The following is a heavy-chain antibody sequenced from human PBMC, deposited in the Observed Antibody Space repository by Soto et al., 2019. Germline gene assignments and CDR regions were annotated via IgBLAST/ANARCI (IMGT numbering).Heavy chain of an antibody. D-gene: IGHD3-22*01. CDR1: GYSITSAFY. CDR3: TRGAGAPWVRFDY. V-gene: IGHV4-38-2*01. CDR2: ISYSAKT. Sequence: SETLSLTCGVSGYSITSAFYWGWVRQSPGKGLGWGGSISYSAKTFYNPSLARLLSIAVDTTMMKFSLRLTSVTAADTALYYCTRGAGAPWVRFDYWGQGTLVTVSS. J-gene: IGHJ4*02.